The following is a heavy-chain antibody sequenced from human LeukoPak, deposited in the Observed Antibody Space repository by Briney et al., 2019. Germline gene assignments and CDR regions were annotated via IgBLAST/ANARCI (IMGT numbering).Heavy chain of an antibody. J-gene: IGHJ6*02. CDR1: GGSISSYY. V-gene: IGHV4-59*12. CDR3: AREGVAGWGLYGMDV. D-gene: IGHD6-19*01. Sequence: PSETLSLTCTVSGGSISSYYWSWIRQPPGKGLEWIGYIYYSGSTYYNPSLQSRVTISVDTSKNQFSLKLSSVTAADTAVYYCAREGVAGWGLYGMDVWGQGTTVTVSS. CDR2: IYYSGST.